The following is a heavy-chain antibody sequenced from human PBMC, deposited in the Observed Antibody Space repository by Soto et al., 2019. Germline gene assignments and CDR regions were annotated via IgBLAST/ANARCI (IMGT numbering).Heavy chain of an antibody. Sequence: QVQLVQSGAEVKKPGASVKVSCKASGSTLTSYSMHWVRPAPGQGLEWVGIINPRGGRTSYAQRFEGRVTRTRDTATSTVDMERSSLRSEDTAVEDGAREELGMVRGVTVGWGDPWGQGTRVTVAA. J-gene: IGHJ5*02. CDR1: GSTLTSYS. D-gene: IGHD3-10*01. CDR2: INPRGGRT. V-gene: IGHV1-46*01. CDR3: AREELGMVRGVTVGWGDP.